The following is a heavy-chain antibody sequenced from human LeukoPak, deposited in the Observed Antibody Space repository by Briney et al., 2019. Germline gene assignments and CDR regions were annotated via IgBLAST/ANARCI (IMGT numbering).Heavy chain of an antibody. Sequence: GGSLRLSCAASGFTVGSNYMSWVRQAPGKGLEWVSVIYSGGSTYYADSVKGRFTISRDNSENIVYLQMNNLRVEDTAVYYCAGRLTGYSSGYIHWGQGTLVTVSS. V-gene: IGHV3-53*01. CDR1: GFTVGSNY. J-gene: IGHJ4*02. CDR2: IYSGGST. CDR3: AGRLTGYSSGYIH. D-gene: IGHD5-18*01.